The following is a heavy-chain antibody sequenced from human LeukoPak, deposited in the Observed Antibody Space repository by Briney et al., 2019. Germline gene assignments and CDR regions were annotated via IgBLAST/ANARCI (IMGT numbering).Heavy chain of an antibody. CDR3: ARGTGSGSYIIDY. D-gene: IGHD3-10*01. CDR1: GFTFSNYA. J-gene: IGHJ4*02. Sequence: PGTSLRLSCAASGFTFSNYAMHWVRQGPGKGLEWVAIISNDGSNEKYADSVRGRFTISRDNSKNTLYVQMSSLRSEDTAVYYCARGTGSGSYIIDYWGQGILVTVSS. CDR2: ISNDGSNE. V-gene: IGHV3-30*04.